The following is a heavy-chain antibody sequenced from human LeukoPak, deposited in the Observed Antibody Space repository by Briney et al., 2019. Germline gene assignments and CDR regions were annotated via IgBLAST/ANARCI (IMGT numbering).Heavy chain of an antibody. D-gene: IGHD2-15*01. CDR1: GFTVSSNY. J-gene: IGHJ3*02. CDR3: AREARYCSGGSCYGVYAFYI. Sequence: PGGSLRLSCAASGFTVSSNYMSWVRQAPGKGLEWVSVIYSGGSTYYADSVKGRFTISRDNSKNTLYLQMNSLRAEDTAVYYCAREARYCSGGSCYGVYAFYIWGQGTMVTVSS. CDR2: IYSGGST. V-gene: IGHV3-53*01.